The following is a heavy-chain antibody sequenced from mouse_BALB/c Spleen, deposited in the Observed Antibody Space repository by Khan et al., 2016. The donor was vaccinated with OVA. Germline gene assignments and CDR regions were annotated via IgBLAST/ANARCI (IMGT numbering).Heavy chain of an antibody. Sequence: LRGSGTVLARPGASVKMSCKASGYTFTSYWMHWVKQRPGQGLEWIGAIYPGNSDTNYNKKFKGKAKLTAVTSTSTAYMELNSLTNEDSAVYYCTRNGFGNYESWDYWGQGTTLTVSS. CDR1: GYTFTSYW. D-gene: IGHD2-1*01. V-gene: IGHV1-5*01. CDR3: TRNGFGNYESWDY. CDR2: IYPGNSDT. J-gene: IGHJ2*01.